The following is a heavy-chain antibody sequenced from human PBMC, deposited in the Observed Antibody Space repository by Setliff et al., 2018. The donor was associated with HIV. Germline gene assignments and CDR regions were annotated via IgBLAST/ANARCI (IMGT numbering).Heavy chain of an antibody. V-gene: IGHV1-69*10. CDR1: GGTFNSYA. CDR3: ATNPEMATISYYYYYMDV. D-gene: IGHD5-12*01. Sequence: SVKVSCKSSGGTFNSYAISWVRQAPGQGLEWMGGIIPIHGITNNAQKFQGRVTITADESTSTVYMELSSLRSEDTAVYYCATNPEMATISYYYYYMDVWGKGTTVTVSS. CDR2: IIPIHGIT. J-gene: IGHJ6*03.